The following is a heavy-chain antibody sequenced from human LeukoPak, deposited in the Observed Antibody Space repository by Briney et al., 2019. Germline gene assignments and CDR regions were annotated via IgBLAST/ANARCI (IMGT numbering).Heavy chain of an antibody. CDR2: ISYDGSNK. CDR3: ARAPYGGNPYSWFVP. CDR1: GFTFSSYG. V-gene: IGHV3-30*03. Sequence: GRSLRLSCAASGFTFSSYGMHWVRQAPGKGLEWVAVISYDGSNKYYADSVKGRFTISRDNSKNTLYLQMNSLRAEDTAVYYCARAPYGGNPYSWFVPCGEGTLVTASS. J-gene: IGHJ5*02. D-gene: IGHD4-23*01.